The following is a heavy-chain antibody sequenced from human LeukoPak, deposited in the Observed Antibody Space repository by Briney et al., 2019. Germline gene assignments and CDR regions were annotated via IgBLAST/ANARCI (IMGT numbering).Heavy chain of an antibody. J-gene: IGHJ4*02. D-gene: IGHD4-17*01. V-gene: IGHV1-2*04. Sequence: ASVKVSCKASGYIFTSYAMHWVRQAPGQGLEWMGWINPNSGGTNYAQKFQGWVTMTRDTSISTAYMELSRLRSDDTAVYYCARVGGDYGVGPPDYWGQGTLVTVSS. CDR2: INPNSGGT. CDR1: GYIFTSYA. CDR3: ARVGGDYGVGPPDY.